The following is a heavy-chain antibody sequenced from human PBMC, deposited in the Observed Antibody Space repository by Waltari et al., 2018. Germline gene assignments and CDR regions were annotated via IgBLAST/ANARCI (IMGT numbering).Heavy chain of an antibody. Sequence: QVQLQESGPGLVKPSETLSLTCAVSGYSISSGYYWGWIRKPPGKGLEWIGSIYHSGSTYYNPSLKSRVTISVDTSKNQFSLKLSSVTAADTAVYYCARHSDYDSSGYYYAFDIWGQGTMVTVSS. CDR2: IYHSGST. D-gene: IGHD3-22*01. J-gene: IGHJ3*02. CDR3: ARHSDYDSSGYYYAFDI. CDR1: GYSISSGYY. V-gene: IGHV4-38-2*01.